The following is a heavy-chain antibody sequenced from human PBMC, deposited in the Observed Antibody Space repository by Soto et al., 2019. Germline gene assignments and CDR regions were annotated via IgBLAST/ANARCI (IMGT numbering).Heavy chain of an antibody. D-gene: IGHD2-21*01. J-gene: IGHJ4*01. V-gene: IGHV3-23*01. CDR2: IATTGETT. Sequence: EVQLLESGGGLVQPGGSLRLSCAASGFTFNTYDMSWVRQAPGTGLEWVSSIATTGETTFYADSVRGRFTISRDNSKNALFLQLNTPGADATAIYYCLRHWGGWGQGTLVTVSS. CDR1: GFTFNTYD. CDR3: LRHWGG.